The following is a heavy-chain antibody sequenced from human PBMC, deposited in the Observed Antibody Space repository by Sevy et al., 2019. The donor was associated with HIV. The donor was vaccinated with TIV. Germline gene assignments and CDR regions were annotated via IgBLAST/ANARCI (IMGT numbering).Heavy chain of an antibody. CDR3: ARMGDYFDTSGYYPLKY. V-gene: IGHV1-2*02. D-gene: IGHD3-22*01. J-gene: IGHJ4*02. CDR1: GYTFTGYY. CDR2: INPKTGGT. Sequence: ASVKVSCKASGYTFTGYYVHWLRQAPGQGLAWMGWINPKTGGTYFAKKFQDRVTMTTDTSITTAYLELSGLRFDDTAVYYCARMGDYFDTSGYYPLKYWGQGTLVTVCS.